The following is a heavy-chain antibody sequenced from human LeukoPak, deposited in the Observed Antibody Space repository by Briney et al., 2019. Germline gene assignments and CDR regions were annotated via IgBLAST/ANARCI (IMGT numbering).Heavy chain of an antibody. Sequence: GSLKLPCGAPGFTLSKYAITWVRPAPGKGLEWVSSINGGGGSTFYAASVKGRFTISRDNSKNTLYLQMNSLRAEDTAIYYCAKSPTYYYDSSAYRHFDYWGQGTLVTVSS. D-gene: IGHD3-22*01. CDR3: AKSPTYYYDSSAYRHFDY. J-gene: IGHJ4*02. V-gene: IGHV3-23*01. CDR2: INGGGGST. CDR1: GFTLSKYA.